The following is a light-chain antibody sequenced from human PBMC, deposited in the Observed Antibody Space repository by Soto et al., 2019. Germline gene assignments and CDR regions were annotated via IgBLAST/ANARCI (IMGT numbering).Light chain of an antibody. J-gene: IGLJ1*01. CDR2: DVS. Sequence: QSVLTQPASVSESPGQSITISCTGTSSDVGGYKYVSWYQQHPGKAPKLMIYDVSNRPSGVSYRFSGSKFENTASLTISGLQAEDEADYYCSAYTSSSTRVFGTGTKVTVL. CDR1: SSDVGGYKY. CDR3: SAYTSSSTRV. V-gene: IGLV2-14*01.